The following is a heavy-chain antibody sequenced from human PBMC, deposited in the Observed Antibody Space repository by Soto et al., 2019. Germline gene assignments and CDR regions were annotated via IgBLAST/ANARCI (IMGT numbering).Heavy chain of an antibody. CDR3: ASWSMVRGVIRTQYYYYGMDV. J-gene: IGHJ6*02. Sequence: GASVKVSCKVSGYTLTELSMHWVRQAPGKGLEWMGGFDPEDGETIYAQKFQGRVTMTEDTSTDTAYMELSSLRSEDTAVYYCASWSMVRGVIRTQYYYYGMDVWGQGTTVTVSS. D-gene: IGHD3-10*01. CDR2: FDPEDGET. V-gene: IGHV1-24*01. CDR1: GYTLTELS.